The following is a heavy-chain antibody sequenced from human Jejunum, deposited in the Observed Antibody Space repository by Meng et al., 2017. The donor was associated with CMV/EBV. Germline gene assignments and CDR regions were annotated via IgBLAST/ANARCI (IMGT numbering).Heavy chain of an antibody. J-gene: IGHJ4*02. V-gene: IGHV3-30-3*01. CDR3: ARQNDYMNYFDS. D-gene: IGHD4-11*01. CDR2: VSSDGTST. CDR1: GYTRMNYP. Sequence: SGYTRMNYPIDWVRQAPGKGLEWVAGVSSDGTSTFLADSVKGRFSISRDNSKNTVYLQMDSLSGEDTAVYYCARQNDYMNYFDSWGRGTLVTVSS.